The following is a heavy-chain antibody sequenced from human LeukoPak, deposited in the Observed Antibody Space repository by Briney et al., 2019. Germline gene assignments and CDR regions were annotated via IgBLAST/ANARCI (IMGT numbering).Heavy chain of an antibody. J-gene: IGHJ4*02. V-gene: IGHV3-33*01. CDR2: IWYDGSNK. CDR1: GFTFSSYG. D-gene: IGHD2-15*01. CDR3: ARDSSYCSGGSCYSGYFDY. Sequence: GGSLRLSCAASGFTFSSYGMHWVRQAPGKGLEWVAVIWYDGSNKYYADSVKGRFTISRDNSKNTLYLQMNSLRAEDTAVYYCARDSSYCSGGSCYSGYFDYWGQGTLVTVSS.